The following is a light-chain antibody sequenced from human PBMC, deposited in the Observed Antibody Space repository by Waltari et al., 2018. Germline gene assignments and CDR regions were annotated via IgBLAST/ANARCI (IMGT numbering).Light chain of an antibody. Sequence: QSVLTQPPSASGTPGQRVTISCSGSTSNIGSNTVNWYQQLPGTAPKPLIYSHDQRPSGVPDRFSGSKSGTSASLAISGLQSEDEADYYCAAWDDSLNGRGVFGGGTKLTVL. CDR2: SHD. CDR3: AAWDDSLNGRGV. V-gene: IGLV1-44*01. CDR1: TSNIGSNT. J-gene: IGLJ2*01.